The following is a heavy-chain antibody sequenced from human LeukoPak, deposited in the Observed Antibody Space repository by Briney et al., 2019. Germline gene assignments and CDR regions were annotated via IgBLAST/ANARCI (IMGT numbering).Heavy chain of an antibody. J-gene: IGHJ4*02. Sequence: PSGTLSLTCAVSGGSISSGDYSWSWIRQPPGKGLEWIGYIYHSGSTYYNPSLKSRVTISVDRSKNQFSLELSSVTAADTAVYYCARGPYYYDSSVYLGYFDYWGQGTLVTVSS. V-gene: IGHV4-30-2*01. D-gene: IGHD3-22*01. CDR2: IYHSGST. CDR3: ARGPYYYDSSVYLGYFDY. CDR1: GGSISSGDYS.